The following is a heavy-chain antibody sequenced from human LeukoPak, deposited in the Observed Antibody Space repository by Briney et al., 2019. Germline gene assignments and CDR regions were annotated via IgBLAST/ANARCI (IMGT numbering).Heavy chain of an antibody. CDR3: ASGLGVYYDSSGYELGY. D-gene: IGHD3-22*01. V-gene: IGHV4-59*08. Sequence: GSLRLSCAASGFTFSNAWMSWIRQPPGKGLEWIGYIYYSGSTNYNPSLKSRVTISVDTSKDQFSLKLSSVAAADTAVYYCASGLGVYYDSSGYELGYWGQGTLVTVSS. CDR1: GFTFSNAW. CDR2: IYYSGST. J-gene: IGHJ4*02.